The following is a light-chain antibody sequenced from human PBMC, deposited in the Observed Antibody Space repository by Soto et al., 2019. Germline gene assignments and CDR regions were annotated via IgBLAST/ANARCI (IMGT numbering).Light chain of an antibody. V-gene: IGKV1-39*01. CDR3: QQSYSTPRT. Sequence: DIQMTQSPSSLSASVGDRVTITCRASQSISSYLNWYQQKPGKAPKLLIYAASSLQSGGPSSFSGSGSGTDFTLTISSLQPEDFATYYCQQSYSTPRTFGQGTKVDIK. CDR2: AAS. J-gene: IGKJ1*01. CDR1: QSISSY.